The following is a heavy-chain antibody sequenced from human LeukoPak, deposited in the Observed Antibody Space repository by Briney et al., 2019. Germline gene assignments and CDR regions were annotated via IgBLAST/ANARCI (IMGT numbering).Heavy chain of an antibody. CDR2: IYYSGTT. J-gene: IGHJ4*02. Sequence: PSETLSLTCTVSGGSISSSPYYWGWIRQPPGKGLEWIGSIYYSGTTHYNPSLKSRVTISVDTSKNQFSLKLSSVTAADTAVYYCASYYSSGWLNDYWGQGTLVTVSS. V-gene: IGHV4-39*07. CDR1: GGSISSSPYY. CDR3: ASYYSSGWLNDY. D-gene: IGHD6-19*01.